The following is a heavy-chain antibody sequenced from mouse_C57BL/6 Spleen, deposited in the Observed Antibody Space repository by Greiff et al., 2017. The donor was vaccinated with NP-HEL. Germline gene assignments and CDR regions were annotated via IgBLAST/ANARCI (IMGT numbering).Heavy chain of an antibody. CDR1: GFSLTSYG. CDR3: AKKGTVVEGYFDV. CDR2: IWRGGST. V-gene: IGHV2-5*01. D-gene: IGHD1-1*01. Sequence: QVQLQQSGPGLVQPSQSLSITCTVSGFSLTSYGVHWVRQSPGKGLEWLGVIWRGGSTDYNAAFMSRLSITKDNSKSQVFFKMNSLQADDTAIYYCAKKGTVVEGYFDVWGTGTTVTVSS. J-gene: IGHJ1*03.